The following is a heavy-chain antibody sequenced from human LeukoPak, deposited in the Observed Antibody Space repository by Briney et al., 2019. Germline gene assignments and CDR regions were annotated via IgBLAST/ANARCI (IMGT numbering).Heavy chain of an antibody. CDR2: INHSGST. D-gene: IGHD5-18*01. J-gene: IGHJ4*02. V-gene: IGHV4-39*07. CDR1: GGSISSGDYY. CDR3: ARGRQSSRLLGYSYGHFDY. Sequence: SETLSLTCTVSGGSISSGDYYWSWIRQPPGKGLEWIGEINHSGSTNYNPSLKSRVTISVDTSKNQFSLKLSSVTAADTAVYYCARGRQSSRLLGYSYGHFDYWGQGTLVTVSS.